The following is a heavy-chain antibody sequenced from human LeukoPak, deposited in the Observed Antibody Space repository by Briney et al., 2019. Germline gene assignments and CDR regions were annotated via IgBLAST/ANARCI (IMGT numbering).Heavy chain of an antibody. J-gene: IGHJ5*02. CDR3: ARGLYRGYDLSFRRWFDP. CDR1: GGSFSGYY. D-gene: IGHD5-12*01. Sequence: SETLSLTCAVYGGSFSGYYWSWIRQPPGKGLEWIGEINHSGSTNYNPSLKSRVTISVDTSKNQFSLKLSSVTAADTAVYYCARGLYRGYDLSFRRWFDPWGQGTLVTVSS. CDR2: INHSGST. V-gene: IGHV4-34*01.